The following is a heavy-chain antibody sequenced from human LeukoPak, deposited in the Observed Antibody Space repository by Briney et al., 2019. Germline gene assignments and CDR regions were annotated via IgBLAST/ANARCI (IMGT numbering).Heavy chain of an antibody. CDR3: ARQSISGSSLSYFDY. CDR2: IYDSGST. Sequence: PSETLSLACTVSGGSISSYYWSWIRQPPGKGLEWIGNIYDSGSTNYNPSLKSRVTISVDTSKNQCSLKLSSVTAADTAVYYCARQSISGSSLSYFDYWGQGTLVNVSS. CDR1: GGSISSYY. V-gene: IGHV4-59*01. J-gene: IGHJ4*02. D-gene: IGHD3-22*01.